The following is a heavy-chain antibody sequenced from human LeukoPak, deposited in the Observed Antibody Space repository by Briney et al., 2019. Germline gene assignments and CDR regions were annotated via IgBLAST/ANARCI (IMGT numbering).Heavy chain of an antibody. V-gene: IGHV1-2*02. CDR1: GYTFTGYY. CDR2: INPNSGGT. Sequence: ASVKVSCKASGYTFTGYYMHWVRQAPGQGLEWMGWINPNSGGTNHAQKFQGRVTMTRDTSISTAYMELSRLRSDDTAVYYCARDFSIAAREGWFDPWGQGTLVTVSS. CDR3: ARDFSIAAREGWFDP. D-gene: IGHD6-6*01. J-gene: IGHJ5*02.